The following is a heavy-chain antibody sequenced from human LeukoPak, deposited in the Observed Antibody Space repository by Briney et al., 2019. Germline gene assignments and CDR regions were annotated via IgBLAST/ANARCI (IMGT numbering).Heavy chain of an antibody. CDR1: GYTFTGYY. D-gene: IGHD3-22*01. Sequence: GASVKVSCKASGYTFTGYYMHWVRQAPGQGLEWMGRIIPILGIANYAQKFQGRVTITADKSTSTAYMELSSLRSEDTAVYYCARLDATLGYDSSGYYPDYYDYWGQGTLVTVSS. CDR3: ARLDATLGYDSSGYYPDYYDY. V-gene: IGHV1-69*02. CDR2: IIPILGIA. J-gene: IGHJ4*02.